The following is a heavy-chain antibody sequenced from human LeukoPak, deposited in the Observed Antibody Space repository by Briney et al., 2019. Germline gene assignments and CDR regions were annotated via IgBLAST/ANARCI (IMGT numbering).Heavy chain of an antibody. J-gene: IGHJ3*02. CDR1: GFTFSSYG. CDR3: ARDQDSSGYYSQDAFDI. CDR2: IWYDGSNK. Sequence: GGSLRLSCAASGFTFSSYGMHWVRQAPGKGLEWVAVIWYDGSNKYYADSVKGRFTISRDNSKNTLYLQMNSLRAEDTAVYYCARDQDSSGYYSQDAFDIWGQGTMVTVSS. D-gene: IGHD3-22*01. V-gene: IGHV3-33*01.